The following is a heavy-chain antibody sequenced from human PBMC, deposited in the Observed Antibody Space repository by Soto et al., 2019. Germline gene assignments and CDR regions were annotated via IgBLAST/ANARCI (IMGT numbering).Heavy chain of an antibody. CDR2: INPILSMS. J-gene: IGHJ4*02. V-gene: IGHV1-69*02. Sequence: QVQLVQSGAEVKRPGSSVKVSCKASGDTFAFYSINWVRQAPGLGIEWMGRINPILSMSNYAQRFQGRVTMTADKSTSTAYMVLNSLRSEDTAMYYCATSYGSGYRAFDYWGQGALVTVSS. CDR3: ATSYGSGYRAFDY. CDR1: GDTFAFYS. D-gene: IGHD3-10*01.